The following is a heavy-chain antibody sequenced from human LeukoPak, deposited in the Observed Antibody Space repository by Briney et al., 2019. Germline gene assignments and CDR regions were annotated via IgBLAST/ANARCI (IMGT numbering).Heavy chain of an antibody. Sequence: ASVKVSCKASGYTFTSYAMHWVRQAPGQRLEWMGWINAGNGNTKYSQKFQGRVTMTTDTSTSTAYMELRSLRSDDTAVYYCARGLNYYDSSGYYSYAFDIWGQGTMVTVSS. J-gene: IGHJ3*02. CDR2: INAGNGNT. V-gene: IGHV1-3*01. CDR1: GYTFTSYA. CDR3: ARGLNYYDSSGYYSYAFDI. D-gene: IGHD3-22*01.